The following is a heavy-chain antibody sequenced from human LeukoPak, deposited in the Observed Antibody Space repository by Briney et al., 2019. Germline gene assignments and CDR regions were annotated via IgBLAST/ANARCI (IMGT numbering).Heavy chain of an antibody. V-gene: IGHV3-13*01. CDR2: IGTIGDT. CDR3: ASGVVTADGDY. CDR1: EFTFSSYD. J-gene: IGHJ4*02. Sequence: PGGSLRLSCAATEFTFSSYDMHWVRQAPGKGLEWVSAIGTIGDTYYPDSVKGRFTISRDNAKNSLYLQMNSLRAEDTAVYYCASGVVTADGDYWGQGTLVTVSS. D-gene: IGHD2-21*02.